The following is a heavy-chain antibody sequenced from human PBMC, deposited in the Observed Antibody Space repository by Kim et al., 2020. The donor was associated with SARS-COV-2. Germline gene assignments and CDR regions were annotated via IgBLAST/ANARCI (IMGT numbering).Heavy chain of an antibody. CDR2: INAGNGNT. V-gene: IGHV1-3*01. Sequence: ASVKVSCKASGYTFTSYAMHWVRQAPGQRLEWMGWINAGNGNTKYSQKFQGRVTITRDTSASTAYMELSSLRSEDTAVYYCARGRRNYDYVWGSYGLDYWGQGTLVTVSS. CDR1: GYTFTSYA. D-gene: IGHD3-16*01. CDR3: ARGRRNYDYVWGSYGLDY. J-gene: IGHJ4*02.